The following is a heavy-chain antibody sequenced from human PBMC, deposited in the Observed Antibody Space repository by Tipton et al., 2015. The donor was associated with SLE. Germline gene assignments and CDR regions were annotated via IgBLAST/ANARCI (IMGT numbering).Heavy chain of an antibody. CDR2: INHSGST. CDR3: ARVKARYFQH. J-gene: IGHJ1*01. V-gene: IGHV4-34*01. CDR1: GGSFSGYY. Sequence: TLSLTCAVYGGSFSGYYWSWIRQPPGKGLEWIGEINHSGSTNYNPSLKSRVTISVDTSKNQFSLKLSSVTAADTAVYYCARVKARYFQHWGQGTLVTVSS.